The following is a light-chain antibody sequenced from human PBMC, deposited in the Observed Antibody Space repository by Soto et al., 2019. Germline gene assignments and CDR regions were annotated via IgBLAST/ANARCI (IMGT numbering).Light chain of an antibody. V-gene: IGKV3-15*01. J-gene: IGKJ2*01. CDR3: QQGHYWPLT. CDR2: SAS. CDR1: QSISTE. Sequence: EIVMTQSPATLSVSPGERATLSCRASQSISTELAWYQQKPGQPPRLLIYSASTRATGVPARFTGSGSGSEFTLIISGLQLVDFSVYYCQQGHYWPLTFGQGTRLE.